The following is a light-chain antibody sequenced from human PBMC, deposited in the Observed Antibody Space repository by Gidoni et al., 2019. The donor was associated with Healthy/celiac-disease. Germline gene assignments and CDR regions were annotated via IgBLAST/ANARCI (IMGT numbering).Light chain of an antibody. J-gene: IGKJ4*01. Sequence: EVVLTQSPATLSLSPGDRATLACRASQSVNSYLAWYQHKPGQAPRLLIYDASNRATGVPARFSGSGSGTDFTLTISSLEPEDFAVYYCQQRGNWPQLTFGGGTTVESK. CDR2: DAS. CDR3: QQRGNWPQLT. V-gene: IGKV3-11*01. CDR1: QSVNSY.